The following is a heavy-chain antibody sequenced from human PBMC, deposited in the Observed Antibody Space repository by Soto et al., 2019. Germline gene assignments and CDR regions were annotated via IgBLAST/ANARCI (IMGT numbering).Heavy chain of an antibody. CDR3: ARDLGFRGFYGMDV. CDR1: GGSISSGGYY. CDR2: IYYTGSI. V-gene: IGHV4-31*03. J-gene: IGHJ6*02. Sequence: PSETLSLTCTVSGGSISSGGYYWSWIRQHPGKGLEWIGYIYYTGSIYYNPSLKSRVTISVDTSKNQFSLKLSSVTAADTAVYYCARDLGFRGFYGMDVWGQGTTVTVSS. D-gene: IGHD3-10*01.